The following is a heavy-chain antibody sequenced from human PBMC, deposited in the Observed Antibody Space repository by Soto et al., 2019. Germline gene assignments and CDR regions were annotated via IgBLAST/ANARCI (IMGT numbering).Heavy chain of an antibody. Sequence: GGSLRLSCTVSGFTFSSYWMHWVRQAPGKGLVWVSRINDGGSSTNYADSVKGRFTISRDNAKNTLYLQMSSLRAEDTAVYYCARDSARGVPYFDYWGQGTPVTVSS. CDR3: ARDSARGVPYFDY. J-gene: IGHJ4*02. V-gene: IGHV3-74*01. D-gene: IGHD3-10*01. CDR2: INDGGSST. CDR1: GFTFSSYW.